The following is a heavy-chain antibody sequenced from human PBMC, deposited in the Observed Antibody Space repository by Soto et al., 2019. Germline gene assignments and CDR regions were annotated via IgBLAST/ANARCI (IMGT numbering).Heavy chain of an antibody. CDR2: TYSGGTT. V-gene: IGHV3-66*01. J-gene: IGHJ3*02. CDR1: GFTVSSNY. Sequence: EVQLVESGGGLVQPGGSLRLSCAASGFTVSSNYMSWVRQAPGKGLEWVSVTYSGGTTYYADSVKGRFIISRDNSKNTLDLQMNSLRAEDTAVYYCAREFRISGSRDAFDIWGQGTMVTVSS. CDR3: AREFRISGSRDAFDI. D-gene: IGHD1-26*01.